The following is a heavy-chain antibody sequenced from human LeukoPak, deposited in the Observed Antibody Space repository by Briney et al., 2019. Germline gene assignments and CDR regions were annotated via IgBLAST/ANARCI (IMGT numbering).Heavy chain of an antibody. CDR1: GGSFSGYY. CDR2: INHSGST. D-gene: IGHD3-22*01. J-gene: IGHJ5*02. Sequence: SSETLSLTCAVYGGSFSGYYWSWIRQPPGKGLDWIGEINHSGSTNYNPSLKSRVTISVDTSKNQFSLKLSSVTAADTAVYYCAREEDYYDSSGYYSNLWGQGTLVTVSS. CDR3: AREEDYYDSSGYYSNL. V-gene: IGHV4-34*01.